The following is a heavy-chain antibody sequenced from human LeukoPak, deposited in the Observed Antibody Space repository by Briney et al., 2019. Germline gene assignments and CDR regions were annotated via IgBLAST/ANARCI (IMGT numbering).Heavy chain of an antibody. CDR2: ISDSGGRT. J-gene: IGHJ4*02. CDR3: AKRGVVIRVILVGFHKEAYYFDS. CDR1: GITLSNYG. V-gene: IGHV3-23*01. D-gene: IGHD3-10*01. Sequence: GGSLRLSCAVSGITLSNYGMSWVRQAPGKGLEWVAGISDSGGRTNYADSVKGRFTISRDNPKKTRYLQMSSLRAEDTAVYFCAKRGVVIRVILVGFHKEAYYFDSWGQGALVTVSS.